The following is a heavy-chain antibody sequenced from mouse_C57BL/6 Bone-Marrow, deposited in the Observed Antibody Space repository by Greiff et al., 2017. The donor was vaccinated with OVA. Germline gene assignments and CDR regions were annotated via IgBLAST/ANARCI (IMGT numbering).Heavy chain of an antibody. V-gene: IGHV1-81*01. CDR1: GYTFTSYG. CDR3: ATYYSNYVSWFAY. D-gene: IGHD2-5*01. Sequence: QVQLKESGAELARPGASVKLSCKASGYTFTSYGISWVKQRTGQGLEWIGEIYPRSGNTYYNEKFKGKATLTADKSSSTAYMELRSLTSEDSAVYFCATYYSNYVSWFAYWGQGTLVTVSA. J-gene: IGHJ3*01. CDR2: IYPRSGNT.